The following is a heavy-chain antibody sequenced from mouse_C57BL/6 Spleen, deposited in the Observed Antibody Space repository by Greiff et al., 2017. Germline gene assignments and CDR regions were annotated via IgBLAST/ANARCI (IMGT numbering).Heavy chain of an antibody. J-gene: IGHJ2*01. D-gene: IGHD3-2*02. V-gene: IGHV5-16*01. Sequence: EVNVVESEGGLVQPGSSMKLSCTASGFTFSDYYMAWVRQVPEKGLEWVAHINYDGSSTYYLDSLKSRFIISRDNAKNILYLQMSSLKSEDTATYYCARDTAQASFDYWGQGTTLTVSS. CDR2: INYDGSST. CDR1: GFTFSDYY. CDR3: ARDTAQASFDY.